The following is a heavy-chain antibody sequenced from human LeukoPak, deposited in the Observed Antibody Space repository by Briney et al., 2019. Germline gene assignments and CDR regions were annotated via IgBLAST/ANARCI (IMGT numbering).Heavy chain of an antibody. CDR3: AREGRAGITMIVVVRDAFDI. D-gene: IGHD3-22*01. Sequence: GGSLRLSCAASGFTFSRSSMNWVRQAPGKGLEWVSSISTSSSYIYYADSVKGRFTISRDNAKNSLFLQMNSLRAEDTAVYYCAREGRAGITMIVVVRDAFDIWGQGTMVTVTS. CDR2: ISTSSSYI. V-gene: IGHV3-21*01. J-gene: IGHJ3*02. CDR1: GFTFSRSS.